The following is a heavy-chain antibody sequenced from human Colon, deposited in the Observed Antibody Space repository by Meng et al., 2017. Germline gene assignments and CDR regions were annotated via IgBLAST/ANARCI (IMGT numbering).Heavy chain of an antibody. CDR3: ARDSSSSAYSPFDY. CDR2: TYYRSKWYN. D-gene: IGHD3-22*01. J-gene: IGHJ4*02. Sequence: HVQLQQSGPGLVKPSQNLSLPCAISGDSVSSNSAAWNWIRQSPSRGLEWLGRTYYRSKWYNDYAVSVKSRITINPDTSKNQFSLQLNSVTPEDTAVCYCARDSSSSAYSPFDYWGQGTLVTVSS. CDR1: GDSVSSNSAA. V-gene: IGHV6-1*01.